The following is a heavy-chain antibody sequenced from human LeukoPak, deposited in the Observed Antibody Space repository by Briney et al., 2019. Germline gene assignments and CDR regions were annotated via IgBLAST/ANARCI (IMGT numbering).Heavy chain of an antibody. J-gene: IGHJ6*02. CDR1: GFSFSTYD. D-gene: IGHD6-6*01. Sequence: GGSLRLSCVASGFSFSTYDMYWVRQAAERGLEWVSALGTNGDSYYLGSVKGRFTISRDDGKNSLYLQMNSLGVEDTAVYYCTRELRGIASHYHGMDVWGQGTTVTVSS. V-gene: IGHV3-13*01. CDR3: TRELRGIASHYHGMDV. CDR2: LGTNGDS.